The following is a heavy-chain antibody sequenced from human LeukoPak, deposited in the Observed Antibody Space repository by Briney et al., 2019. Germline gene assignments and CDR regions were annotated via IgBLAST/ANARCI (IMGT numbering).Heavy chain of an antibody. J-gene: IGHJ4*02. CDR2: ISGSGGGT. V-gene: IGHV3-23*01. CDR1: GFTFNSYA. D-gene: IGHD3-10*01. Sequence: GGSLRLSCAASGFTFNSYAMNWVRQAPGKGLEWVSGISGSGGGTYYAEFVKGRFTISRDNSKNTLYLQMDGLRADDTAVYYCAREQNIRGVIIMADSWGQGALVTVSS. CDR3: AREQNIRGVIIMADS.